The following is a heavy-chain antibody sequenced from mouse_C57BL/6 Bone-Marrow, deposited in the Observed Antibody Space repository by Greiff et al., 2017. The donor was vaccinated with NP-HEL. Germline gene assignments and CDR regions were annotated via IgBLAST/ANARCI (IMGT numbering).Heavy chain of an antibody. CDR2: ISNGGGST. Sequence: EVKLVESGGGLVQPGGSLKLSCAASGFTFSDYYMYWVRQTPEKRLEWVAYISNGGGSTYYPDTVKGRFTISRDNAKNTLYLQMSRLKSEDTAMYYCARQVYYGSSSYFDYWGQGTTLTVSS. CDR3: ARQVYYGSSSYFDY. CDR1: GFTFSDYY. D-gene: IGHD1-1*01. V-gene: IGHV5-12*01. J-gene: IGHJ2*01.